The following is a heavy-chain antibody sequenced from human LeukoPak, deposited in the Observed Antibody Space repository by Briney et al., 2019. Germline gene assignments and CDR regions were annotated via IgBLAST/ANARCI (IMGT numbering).Heavy chain of an antibody. CDR3: ARDPFPRRTGTLTHYFDY. V-gene: IGHV1-18*01. CDR2: ISAYNGNT. J-gene: IGHJ4*02. Sequence: ASVKVSCKASGYTFTSYGISWVRQAPGQGLEWMGWISAYNGNTNYAQKLQGRVTMTTDTSTSTAYMELRSLRSDDTAVYYCARDPFPRRTGTLTHYFDYWGQGTLVTVPS. CDR1: GYTFTSYG. D-gene: IGHD1-1*01.